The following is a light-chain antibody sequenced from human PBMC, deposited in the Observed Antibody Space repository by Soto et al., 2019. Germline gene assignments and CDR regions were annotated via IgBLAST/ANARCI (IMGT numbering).Light chain of an antibody. V-gene: IGKV1-39*01. CDR3: QQTYTAVS. CDR1: QSISNY. CDR2: DAS. Sequence: DIQMTQSPSSLSASVGDRVTITCRASQSISNYLNWYQQKPGKAPNLLIYDASSLLSGVPSRFSGSGSGTDFTLTISSLQPEDFATYICQQTYTAVSFGPGTTVEI. J-gene: IGKJ3*01.